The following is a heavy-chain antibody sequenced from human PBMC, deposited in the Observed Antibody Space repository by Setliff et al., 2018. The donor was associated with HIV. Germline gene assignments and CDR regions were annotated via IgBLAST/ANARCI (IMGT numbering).Heavy chain of an antibody. Sequence: EASVKVSCKASGYTFTGYAMHWVRQAPGQRLEWMGWINAGNGNTIYSQKFQGRVTITRDTSASTAYMELSSLRSEDTGVYYCAIGSSNWPHRPNNYYFDYWGQGTPVTVSS. CDR3: AIGSSNWPHRPNNYYFDY. V-gene: IGHV1-3*01. CDR1: GYTFTGYA. D-gene: IGHD6-13*01. CDR2: INAGNGNT. J-gene: IGHJ4*02.